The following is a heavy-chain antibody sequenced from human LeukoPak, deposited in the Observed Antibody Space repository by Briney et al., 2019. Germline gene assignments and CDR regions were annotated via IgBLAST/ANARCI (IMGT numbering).Heavy chain of an antibody. J-gene: IGHJ4*02. V-gene: IGHV1-2*02. Sequence: GASVKVSCKASGCTFTGYYMHWVRQAPGQGLEWMGWINPNSGGTNYAQKFQGRVTMTRDTSISTAYMELSRLRSDDTAVYYCARDKEYSSGSYWGFDYWGQGTLVTVSS. D-gene: IGHD6-19*01. CDR3: ARDKEYSSGSYWGFDY. CDR2: INPNSGGT. CDR1: GCTFTGYY.